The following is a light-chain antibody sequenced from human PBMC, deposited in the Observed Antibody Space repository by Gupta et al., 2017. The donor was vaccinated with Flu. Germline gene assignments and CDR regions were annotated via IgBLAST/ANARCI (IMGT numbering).Light chain of an antibody. CDR2: GAF. CDR3: QQYNNWPRT. CDR1: ESVSNN. Sequence: EIVMTQSPATLSVFPGERATLSCRASESVSNNLAWYQQKPGQAPRLLIYGAFTRATGIPARFGGSGSGTEFTLTISSLQSEDFAVYYCQQYNNWPRTFGQGTKVDIK. V-gene: IGKV3-15*01. J-gene: IGKJ1*01.